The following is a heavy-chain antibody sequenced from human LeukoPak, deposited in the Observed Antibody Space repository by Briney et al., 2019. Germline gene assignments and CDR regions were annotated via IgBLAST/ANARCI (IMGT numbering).Heavy chain of an antibody. J-gene: IGHJ3*02. CDR1: GGSISSYY. D-gene: IGHD6-13*01. CDR3: ARDVRRAIAEAQTGDAFDI. V-gene: IGHV4-4*07. CDR2: IYTSGST. Sequence: SETLSLTCTVSGGSISSYYWSWIRQPAGKGLEWIGRIYTSGSTNYNPSLKSRVTMSVDTSKNQFSLKLSSVTAADTAVYYCARDVRRAIAEAQTGDAFDIWGQGAMVTVSS.